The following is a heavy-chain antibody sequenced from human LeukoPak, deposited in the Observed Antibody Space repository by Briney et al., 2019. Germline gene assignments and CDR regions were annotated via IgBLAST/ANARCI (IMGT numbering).Heavy chain of an antibody. J-gene: IGHJ6*02. CDR3: ARDRELGV. D-gene: IGHD1-26*01. V-gene: IGHV4-59*01. Sequence: SETLSLTCTVSGGSISIFYWSWIRQPPGKGLEWIGHIYDSVNTNYNPSLKSRVTISVDMSRNQFSLKLNSVTAADTAIYYCARDRELGVWGQGTTVTVSS. CDR1: GGSISIFY. CDR2: IYDSVNT.